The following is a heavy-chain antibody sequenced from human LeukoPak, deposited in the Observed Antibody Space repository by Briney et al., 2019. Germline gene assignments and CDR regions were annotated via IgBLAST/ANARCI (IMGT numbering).Heavy chain of an antibody. CDR1: GGSISSYY. CDR3: ARAPLSPDLRPFDY. J-gene: IGHJ4*02. CDR2: IYYSGST. V-gene: IGHV4-59*08. Sequence: SETLSHTCTVSGGSISSYYWSWIRQPPGKGLEWIGYIYYSGSTNYNPSLKSRVTISVDTSKNQFSLKLSSVTAADTAVYYCARAPLSPDLRPFDYWGQGTLVTVSS.